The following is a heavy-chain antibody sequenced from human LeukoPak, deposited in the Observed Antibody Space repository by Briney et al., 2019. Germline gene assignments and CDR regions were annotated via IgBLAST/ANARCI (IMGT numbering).Heavy chain of an antibody. CDR1: GFTFCSYW. D-gene: IGHD6-13*01. Sequence: GGSLRLSCAASGFTFCSYWMSWVRQAPGKGLEWVANIKQDGSEKYYVDSVKGRFTISRDNAKNSLYPQMNSLRAEDTAVYYCAREGEAAGLPGYFDYWGQGTLVTVSS. V-gene: IGHV3-7*01. J-gene: IGHJ4*02. CDR3: AREGEAAGLPGYFDY. CDR2: IKQDGSEK.